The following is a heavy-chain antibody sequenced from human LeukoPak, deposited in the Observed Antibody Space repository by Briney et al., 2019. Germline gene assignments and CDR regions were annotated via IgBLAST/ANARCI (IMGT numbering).Heavy chain of an antibody. Sequence: ASVKVSCKVSGYSLTQLSMHWVRQGIGRGLEWMGDFDPVDGETIYAQKFQGRVTMTENTSTDTAYMELSSLRSDDTAVYYCAILLEDYAFSTGSAKDYWGQGTLVTVSS. V-gene: IGHV1-24*01. CDR2: FDPVDGET. J-gene: IGHJ4*02. CDR1: GYSLTQLS. CDR3: AILLEDYAFSTGSAKDY. D-gene: IGHD3-3*01.